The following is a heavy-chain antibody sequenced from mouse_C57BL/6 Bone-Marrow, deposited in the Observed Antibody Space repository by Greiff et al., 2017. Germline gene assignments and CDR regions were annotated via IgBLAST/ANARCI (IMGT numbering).Heavy chain of an antibody. Sequence: EVQLVESGGGLVQPGESLKLSCESNEYEFPSHDMSWVRKTPETRLELVAAINSDGGSTYYPDTMERRFIISRDNTKKTLYLQMSSLRSEDTALYYCARHGTTVVATDWYFDVWGTGTTVTVSS. V-gene: IGHV5-2*01. CDR1: EYEFPSHD. D-gene: IGHD1-1*01. CDR2: INSDGGST. J-gene: IGHJ1*03. CDR3: ARHGTTVVATDWYFDV.